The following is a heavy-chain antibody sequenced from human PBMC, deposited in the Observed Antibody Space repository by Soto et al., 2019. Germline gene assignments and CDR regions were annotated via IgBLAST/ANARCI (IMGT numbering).Heavy chain of an antibody. CDR3: ARGSEMATKNFDY. D-gene: IGHD5-12*01. V-gene: IGHV1-58*01. Sequence: GASVKVSCKASGFTPTSSAVQWVRQARGQRLEWIGWIVVGSGETNYAQRFQDTVTITRDMSTNTAYMELSSLGSEDTAVYYCARGSEMATKNFDYWGQGTLVTVSS. J-gene: IGHJ4*02. CDR1: GFTPTSSA. CDR2: IVVGSGET.